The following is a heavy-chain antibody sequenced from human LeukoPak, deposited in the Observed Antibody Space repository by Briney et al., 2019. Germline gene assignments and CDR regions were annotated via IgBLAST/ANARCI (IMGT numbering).Heavy chain of an antibody. CDR1: GFSLSTSGVG. CDR2: IYWNDDK. Sequence: ESGPTLVNPTQTLTLTCTFSGFSLSTSGVGVGWIRQPPGKALEWLAPIYWNDDKRYSPSLKSRLTITKDTSKNQVVLTMTNMDPVDTATYYCAHTYCSGGSCPEGFDPWGQGTLVTVSS. CDR3: AHTYCSGGSCPEGFDP. D-gene: IGHD2-15*01. V-gene: IGHV2-5*01. J-gene: IGHJ5*02.